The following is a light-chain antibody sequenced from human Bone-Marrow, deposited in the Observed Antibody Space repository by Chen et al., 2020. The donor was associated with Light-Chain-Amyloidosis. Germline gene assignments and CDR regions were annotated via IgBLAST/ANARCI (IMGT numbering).Light chain of an antibody. CDR2: DTS. CDR3: QQRRNWPLT. V-gene: IGKV3-11*01. Sequence: EIVLTQSPATLSLSPGERATLSCRASQSVNSYLAWYQQKPGQAPRLLIYDTSNRATGIPARFSGSGSGTDFTLTISSLEPEDFAVYYCQQRRNWPLTFGGGPRWRSN. CDR1: QSVNSY. J-gene: IGKJ4*01.